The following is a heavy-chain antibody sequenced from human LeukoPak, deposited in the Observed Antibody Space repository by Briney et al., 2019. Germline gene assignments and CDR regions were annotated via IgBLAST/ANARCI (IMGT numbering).Heavy chain of an antibody. CDR2: IIDTGST. V-gene: IGHV4-34*12. J-gene: IGHJ4*02. Sequence: PSETLTLTCAVYDGSFSGYYWTWIRQPPGKGLEWIGEIIDTGSTNYNPSLKSRVTISVDTSKNQFSLKLSSVTAADTAVYYCARDRISRYWGQGTLVTVSS. CDR1: DGSFSGYY. D-gene: IGHD2/OR15-2a*01. CDR3: ARDRISRY.